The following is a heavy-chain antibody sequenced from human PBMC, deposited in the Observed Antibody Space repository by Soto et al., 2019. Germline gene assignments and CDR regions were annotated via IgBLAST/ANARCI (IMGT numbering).Heavy chain of an antibody. CDR3: ARGRYGDY. CDR1: GYAFTTYG. Sequence: QVHLVQSGAEVKRPGASVKVSCQASGYAFTTYGITWVRQAPGQGLEGMGWISAQNGNTNSAQKLKGRVTVTRATSTSTAYMELRSLRADDTAVYYCARGRYGDYWGQGALVTVSS. CDR2: ISAQNGNT. V-gene: IGHV1-18*01. D-gene: IGHD1-1*01. J-gene: IGHJ4*02.